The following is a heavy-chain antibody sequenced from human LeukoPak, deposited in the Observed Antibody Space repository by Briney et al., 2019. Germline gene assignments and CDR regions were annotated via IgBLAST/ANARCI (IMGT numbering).Heavy chain of an antibody. CDR2: IYYRGST. D-gene: IGHD3-16*02. CDR1: GGSISSYY. J-gene: IGHJ4*02. Sequence: SETLSLTCTVSGGSISSYYWSWIRQPPGKGLEWIGYIYYRGSTNYNPSLKSRVTISVDPSKNQFSLKLSSVTAADTAVYYCARVGIYYDYVWGSYRFDLLSFDYWGQGTLVTVSS. CDR3: ARVGIYYDYVWGSYRFDLLSFDY. V-gene: IGHV4-59*01.